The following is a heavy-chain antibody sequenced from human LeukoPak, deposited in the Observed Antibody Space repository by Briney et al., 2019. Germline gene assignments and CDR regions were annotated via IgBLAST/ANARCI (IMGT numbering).Heavy chain of an antibody. CDR3: ARGGGSGRYGLPFDS. J-gene: IGHJ4*02. Sequence: SETLSLTCAVYGGSFSGYYWSWIRQPPGKGLEWIGEINHSGSTNYNPSLKSRVTISVDTSKNQFSLKLSSVTAADTGVYYCARGGGSGRYGLPFDSWGQGTLVTVSS. D-gene: IGHD6-13*01. CDR2: INHSGST. V-gene: IGHV4-34*01. CDR1: GGSFSGYY.